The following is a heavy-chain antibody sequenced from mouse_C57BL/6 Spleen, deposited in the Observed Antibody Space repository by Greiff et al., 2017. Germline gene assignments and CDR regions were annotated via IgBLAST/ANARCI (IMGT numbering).Heavy chain of an antibody. V-gene: IGHV1-53*01. J-gene: IGHJ1*03. CDR1: GYTFTSYW. Sequence: QLQQPGTELVKPGASVKLSCKASGYTFTSYWMHWVKQRPGQGLEWIGNINPSNGGTNYNEKFKSKATLTVDKSSSTAYMQLSSLTSEDSAVYYCARGAGYYFWYFDVWGTGTTVTVSS. CDR3: ARGAGYYFWYFDV. CDR2: INPSNGGT. D-gene: IGHD2-3*01.